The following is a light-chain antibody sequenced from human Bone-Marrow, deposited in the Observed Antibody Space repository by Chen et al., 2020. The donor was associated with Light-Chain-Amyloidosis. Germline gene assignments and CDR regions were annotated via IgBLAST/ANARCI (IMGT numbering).Light chain of an antibody. CDR2: EDN. CDR3: QSYDSSNLV. V-gene: IGLV6-57*02. Sequence: NLMLTQPHSVPESPGMTVTISCTGSSGSIASNYVQWYQQRPGSAPTTVLYEDNQRPSGVPDRFSGSIDSSSNSASLTISGLKTEDEADYYCQSYDSSNLVFGGGTKLTVL. J-gene: IGLJ3*02. CDR1: SGSIASNY.